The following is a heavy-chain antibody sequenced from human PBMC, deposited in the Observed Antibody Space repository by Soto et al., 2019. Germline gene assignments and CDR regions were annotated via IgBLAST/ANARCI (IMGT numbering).Heavy chain of an antibody. V-gene: IGHV4-61*03. J-gene: IGHJ4*02. Sequence: PSETLSLTCTVSGGSVSSGNFYWSWVRQPPGKGLEWIGYFYYTGSTNYNPSLKSRVTMSSDTSKNHFSVKIKSVTAADTAVYFCARAGAVVGDYFDSWGQGALVTVS. D-gene: IGHD2-21*01. CDR2: FYYTGST. CDR3: ARAGAVVGDYFDS. CDR1: GGSVSSGNFY.